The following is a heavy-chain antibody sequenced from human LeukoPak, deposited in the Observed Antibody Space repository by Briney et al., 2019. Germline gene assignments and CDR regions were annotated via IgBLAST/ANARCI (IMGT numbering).Heavy chain of an antibody. J-gene: IGHJ4*02. Sequence: SETLSLTCTVSGDSISSYYWSWIRQPAGKGLEWIGRIYTSGTTNYNPSLKSRVTMSVDTSKNQFSLNLSSVTAADTAVYYCARAGYSSSLYYFDYGGQETLVTVP. V-gene: IGHV4-4*07. CDR3: ARAGYSSSLYYFDY. CDR2: IYTSGTT. D-gene: IGHD6-13*01. CDR1: GDSISSYY.